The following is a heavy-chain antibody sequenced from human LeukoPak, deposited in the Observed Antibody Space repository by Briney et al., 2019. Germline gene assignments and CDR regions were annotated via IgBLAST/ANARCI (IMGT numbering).Heavy chain of an antibody. D-gene: IGHD4-17*01. J-gene: IGHJ6*03. CDR2: INYIENT. CDR1: GGSFSGYY. CDR3: ARALWQRDDYGDYYYYYYMDV. V-gene: IGHV4-34*01. Sequence: SGTLSLTCAVYGGSFSGYYGCWIRQPLGKGLECMGEINYIENTDYNPSLKSRVTRSVDTSKNQLSLKLSSVTAADTAVYYCARALWQRDDYGDYYYYYYMDVWGKGTTVTVSS.